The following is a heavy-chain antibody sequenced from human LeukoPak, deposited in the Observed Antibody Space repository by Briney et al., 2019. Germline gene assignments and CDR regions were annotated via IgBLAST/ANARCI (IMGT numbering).Heavy chain of an antibody. CDR2: IYYSGST. V-gene: IGHV4-30-4*01. J-gene: IGHJ4*02. CDR1: GVSISSGDYY. D-gene: IGHD2-21*02. Sequence: PSETLSLTCTVSGVSISSGDYYWSWIRQPPGEGLEWIRYIYYSGSTYYNPSLKSRVTISVDTSKNQFSLKLSSVTAADTAVYYCARARIVVVTADYFDYWGQGTLVTVSS. CDR3: ARARIVVVTADYFDY.